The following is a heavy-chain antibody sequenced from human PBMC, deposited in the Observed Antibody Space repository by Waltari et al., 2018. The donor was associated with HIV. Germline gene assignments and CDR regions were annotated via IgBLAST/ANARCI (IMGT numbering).Heavy chain of an antibody. CDR3: ARGPRPSTVTAPGWYFDL. V-gene: IGHV4-34*01. CDR1: GGSFSGYY. D-gene: IGHD4-17*01. J-gene: IGHJ2*01. Sequence: QVQLQQWGTGLLKPSETLSRTCAVYGGSFSGYYWSWILQSPGKGLEWIGEINHNRVANXXXSLXXXLIMSVDTSKNQFSLKLDSVTAADTALYYCARGPRPSTVTAPGWYFDLWGRGTLXXVSS. CDR2: INHNRVA.